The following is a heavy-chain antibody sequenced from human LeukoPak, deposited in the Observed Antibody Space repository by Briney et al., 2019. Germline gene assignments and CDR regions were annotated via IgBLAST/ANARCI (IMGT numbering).Heavy chain of an antibody. V-gene: IGHV3-21*01. D-gene: IGHD6-13*01. Sequence: GGSLRLSCAASGFTFSSYSMNWIRQAPGKGLEWVSAISSSSSYIYYADSVKGRFTISRDNARNSLYLQMNSLRAEDTAMYYCAREGAAAAPYWGQGTLVTVSS. CDR3: AREGAAAAPY. CDR1: GFTFSSYS. CDR2: ISSSSSYI. J-gene: IGHJ4*02.